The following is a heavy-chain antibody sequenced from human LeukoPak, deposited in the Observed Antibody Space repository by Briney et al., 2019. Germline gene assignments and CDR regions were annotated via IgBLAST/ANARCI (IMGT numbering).Heavy chain of an antibody. Sequence: SQTLSLTCAISGDSVSSNSATWNWIRQSPSRGLEWLGRTYYRSKWYYDYAVSVRSRVTINPDTSKNQFSLQLNSVTPEDTAVYYCARDLSSGLGDFDYWAREPWSPSPQ. J-gene: IGHJ4*02. V-gene: IGHV6-1*01. CDR2: TYYRSKWYY. CDR1: GDSVSSNSAT. CDR3: ARDLSSGLGDFDY. D-gene: IGHD3-16*01.